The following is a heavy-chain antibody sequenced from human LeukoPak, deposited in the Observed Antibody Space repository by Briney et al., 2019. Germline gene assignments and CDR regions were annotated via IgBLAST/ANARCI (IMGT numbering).Heavy chain of an antibody. J-gene: IGHJ3*01. CDR1: GFTFSSYA. CDR2: ISGSGGST. Sequence: PRGSLRLSCAASGFTFSSYAMSWVRQAPGKGLEWVSGISGSGGSTYYADPVKGQFTISRDNSKNTLYLQMNSLRAEDTAVYYCAKAQETSYAFDVWGQGTMVTVSS. V-gene: IGHV3-23*01. CDR3: AKAQETSYAFDV.